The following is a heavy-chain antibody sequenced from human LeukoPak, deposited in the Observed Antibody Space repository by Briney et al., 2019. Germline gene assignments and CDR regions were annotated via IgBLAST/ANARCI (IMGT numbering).Heavy chain of an antibody. V-gene: IGHV4-59*08. D-gene: IGHD3-10*01. Sequence: SETLSLTCTVSGGSISSYYWSWLRQPPGEGLEWIGYIYYSGSTNYNPSLKSRVTISVDTSKNQFSLKLSSVTAADTAVYYCARLTMVRGAYIPHFDYWGQGTLVTVSS. CDR3: ARLTMVRGAYIPHFDY. J-gene: IGHJ4*02. CDR2: IYYSGST. CDR1: GGSISSYY.